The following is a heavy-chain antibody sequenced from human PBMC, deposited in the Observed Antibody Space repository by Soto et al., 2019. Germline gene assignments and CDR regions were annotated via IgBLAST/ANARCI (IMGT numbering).Heavy chain of an antibody. V-gene: IGHV3-23*01. Sequence: GGSLRLSCAASGFTFSSYAMSWVRQAPGKGLEWVSAISGSGGSTYYADSVKGRFTISRDNSKNTLYLQMNSLRAEDTAVYYCAKASPAVVVPESPVDYWGQGTLVTVSS. CDR3: AKASPAVVVPESPVDY. CDR1: GFTFSSYA. J-gene: IGHJ4*02. CDR2: ISGSGGST. D-gene: IGHD2-21*01.